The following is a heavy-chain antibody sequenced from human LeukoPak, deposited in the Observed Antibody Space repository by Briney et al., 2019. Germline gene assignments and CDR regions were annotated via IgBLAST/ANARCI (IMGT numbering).Heavy chain of an antibody. CDR1: GFAFKTYA. Sequence: PGGSLRLSCAASGFAFKTYAMSWVRQAPGKGLEWVSAISGSGGSTYYADSVKGRFTISRDNSKNTLYLQMNSLRAEDTAVYYCAKGNPSFDYYYYGMDVWGQGTTVTVSS. CDR3: AKGNPSFDYYYYGMDV. J-gene: IGHJ6*02. D-gene: IGHD2/OR15-2a*01. V-gene: IGHV3-23*01. CDR2: ISGSGGST.